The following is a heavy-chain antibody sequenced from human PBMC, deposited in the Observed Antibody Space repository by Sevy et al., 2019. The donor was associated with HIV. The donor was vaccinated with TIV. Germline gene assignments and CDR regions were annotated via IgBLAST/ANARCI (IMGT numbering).Heavy chain of an antibody. CDR3: ARDQDSSGWYL. CDR1: GFTFSSYC. Sequence: GGSLRLSCAASGFTFSSYCMSWVRQAPGKGLEWVSNIKHDGSEKYYVDSVKGRFTISRDNAKNSLYLQMNSLRAEDTAVYYCARDQDSSGWYLWGQGTLVTVSS. CDR2: IKHDGSEK. V-gene: IGHV3-7*03. D-gene: IGHD6-13*01. J-gene: IGHJ4*02.